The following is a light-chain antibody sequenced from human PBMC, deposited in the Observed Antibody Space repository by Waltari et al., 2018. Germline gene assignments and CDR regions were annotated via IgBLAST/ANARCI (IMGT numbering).Light chain of an antibody. CDR3: SSYAGNDNFEV. CDR2: EVS. Sequence: QSALTQPPSAHGSPGPSVTLPRPGTTRDVGGFSYVYWDQQHPGKAPKLMFYEVSKRPSGVPDRFSGSKSGNTASLTVAGLQAEDEADYYCSSYAGNDNFEVFGGGTKLTVL. CDR1: TRDVGGFSY. V-gene: IGLV2-8*01. J-gene: IGLJ3*02.